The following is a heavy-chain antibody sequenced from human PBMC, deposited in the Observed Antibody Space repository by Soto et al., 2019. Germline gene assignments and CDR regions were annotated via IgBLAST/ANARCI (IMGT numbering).Heavy chain of an antibody. Sequence: SETLSLTCTVSGGSISSYYWSWIRQPPGKGLEWIGYIYYSGSTNYNPSLKSRVTISVDTSKNQFSLKLSSVTAADTAVYYCARKMRRYGDYDGGFDYWGQGNLVTVSS. D-gene: IGHD4-17*01. CDR2: IYYSGST. J-gene: IGHJ4*02. V-gene: IGHV4-59*01. CDR3: ARKMRRYGDYDGGFDY. CDR1: GGSISSYY.